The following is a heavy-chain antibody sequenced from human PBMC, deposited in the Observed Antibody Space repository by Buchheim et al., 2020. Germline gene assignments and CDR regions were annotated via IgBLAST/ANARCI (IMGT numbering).Heavy chain of an antibody. CDR3: ARSLRGRYCSSTSCYSYRWLFDY. V-gene: IGHV4-31*03. Sequence: QVQLQESGPGLVKPSQTLSLTCTVSGGSISSGGYYWSWIRQHPGKGLEWIGYIYYSGSTYYNPSLKRRVTISVDTSKNQFSLKLSSVTAADTAVYYCARSLRGRYCSSTSCYSYRWLFDYWGQGTL. D-gene: IGHD2-2*02. CDR2: IYYSGST. J-gene: IGHJ4*02. CDR1: GGSISSGGYY.